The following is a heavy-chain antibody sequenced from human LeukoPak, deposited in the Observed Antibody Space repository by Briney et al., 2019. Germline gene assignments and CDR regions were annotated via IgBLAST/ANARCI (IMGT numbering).Heavy chain of an antibody. D-gene: IGHD6-6*01. Sequence: PSETLSLTCTVSGGSISSTSYYWGWLRQPPGKGLEWIGSIYYSGSTSYNPSLRSRITISVDTSKDQFSLKLSSVAAADTPVYYCARTQYSTSPEGYCYYYMDVWGKGTTLTVSS. CDR2: IYYSGST. CDR3: ARTQYSTSPEGYCYYYMDV. CDR1: GGSISSTSYY. J-gene: IGHJ6*03. V-gene: IGHV4-39*01.